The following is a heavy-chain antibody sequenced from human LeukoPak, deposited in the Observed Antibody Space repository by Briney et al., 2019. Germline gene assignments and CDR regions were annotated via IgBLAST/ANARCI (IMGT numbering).Heavy chain of an antibody. CDR1: GFTFSSYT. CDR2: ITSNGGST. V-gene: IGHV3-64*02. D-gene: IGHD6-19*01. CDR3: ARDHTSGWYYFDY. J-gene: IGHJ4*02. Sequence: GRSLRLSCVASGFTFSSYTMHWVRQAPGRGLEYVSGITSNGGSTYYADSVKGRFTISRDNSKNTLYLQMGSLRAEDMAVYYCARDHTSGWYYFDYWGLGTLVTVSS.